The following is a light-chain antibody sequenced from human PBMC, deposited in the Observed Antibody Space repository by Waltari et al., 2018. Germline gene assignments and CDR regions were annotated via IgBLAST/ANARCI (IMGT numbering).Light chain of an antibody. CDR2: QVS. Sequence: QSALTQPASVSASLGQSITISCTGTGRDIGAYDYVSWYQQHPGKAPKLIFFQVSTRPSGVSDRFSASKSGMTASLSISGLRTDDEAIYYCSSYSTSTYPIFGGGTKVTVL. CDR3: SSYSTSTYPI. V-gene: IGLV2-14*01. J-gene: IGLJ2*01. CDR1: GRDIGAYDY.